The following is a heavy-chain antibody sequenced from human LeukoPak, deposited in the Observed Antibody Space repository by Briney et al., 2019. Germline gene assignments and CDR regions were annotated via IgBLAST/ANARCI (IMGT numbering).Heavy chain of an antibody. J-gene: IGHJ6*04. CDR3: ARMTMVRGVTYYYGTDV. CDR2: IVAIDSYT. Sequence: GESLKISGKASGYSFTTYWIRWSRQMPGRGLEGMGRIVAIDSYTTYSTSCQGHVTFSADKSISPAYLQWTSLKASDTAMYYCARMTMVRGVTYYYGTDVWGKGTTVTVSS. V-gene: IGHV5-10-1*01. CDR1: GYSFTTYW. D-gene: IGHD3-10*01.